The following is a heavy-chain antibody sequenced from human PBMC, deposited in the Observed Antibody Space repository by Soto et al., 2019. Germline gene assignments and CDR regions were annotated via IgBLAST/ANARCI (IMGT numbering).Heavy chain of an antibody. Sequence: EVQLVESGGGLVQPGGSLRLSCAASGFTFSAHWMHWVRQTPGKGLVWVSRINTDGSSANYADSVKGRFTISRDNAKNTLYLQMNSLRDEDTAVYYCSREHRGDEFDYWGQGTLVTVSS. CDR3: SREHRGDEFDY. J-gene: IGHJ4*02. V-gene: IGHV3-74*01. CDR2: INTDGSSA. D-gene: IGHD4-17*01. CDR1: GFTFSAHW.